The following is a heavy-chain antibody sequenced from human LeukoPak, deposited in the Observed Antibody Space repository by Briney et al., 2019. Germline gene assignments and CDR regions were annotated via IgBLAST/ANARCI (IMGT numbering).Heavy chain of an antibody. V-gene: IGHV3-53*01. J-gene: IGHJ4*02. Sequence: PGGSLRLSCAATGFTVSSNYMSWVRQAPGKGLEWVSVLSSGGDAYYADSVKGRFTTSRDNSKNTLYLQMNSLRADDTAVYHCASMILTGYQYYFDYWGQGTLVTVSS. CDR3: ASMILTGYQYYFDY. D-gene: IGHD3-9*01. CDR1: GFTVSSNY. CDR2: LSSGGDA.